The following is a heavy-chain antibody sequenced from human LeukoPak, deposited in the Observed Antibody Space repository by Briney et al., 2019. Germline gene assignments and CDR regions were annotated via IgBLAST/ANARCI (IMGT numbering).Heavy chain of an antibody. D-gene: IGHD2-15*01. CDR3: ARAGAVVDNWFDP. J-gene: IGHJ5*02. V-gene: IGHV4-59*01. Sequence: SETLSLTCTVSGGSISSYYWSWIRQPPGKGLEWIGYIYYSGSTNYSPSLKSRVTISVDTSKNQFSLKLSSVTAADTAVYYCARAGAVVDNWFDPWGQGTLVTVSS. CDR2: IYYSGST. CDR1: GGSISSYY.